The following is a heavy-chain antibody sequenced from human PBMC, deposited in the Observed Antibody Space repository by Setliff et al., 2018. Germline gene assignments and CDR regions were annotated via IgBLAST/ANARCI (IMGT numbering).Heavy chain of an antibody. CDR2: ISYDGSNK. D-gene: IGHD3-22*01. CDR1: GFTFSSYA. Sequence: TGGSLRLSCAASGFTFSSYAMHWVRQAPGKGLEWVAVISYDGSNKYYADSVKGRFTISRDNSKNTLYLQMNSLRAEDTAVYYCARGMGYYYDSSGYYSGAFDIWGQGTMVTVS. J-gene: IGHJ3*02. CDR3: ARGMGYYYDSSGYYSGAFDI. V-gene: IGHV3-30-3*01.